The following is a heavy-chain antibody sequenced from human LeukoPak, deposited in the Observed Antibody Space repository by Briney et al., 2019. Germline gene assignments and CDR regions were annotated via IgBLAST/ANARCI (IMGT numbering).Heavy chain of an antibody. CDR3: ATVTTGEDY. CDR1: GFTFSSYG. V-gene: IGHV3-48*04. D-gene: IGHD3-16*01. Sequence: AGGSLRLSCAASGFTFSSYGMHWVRQAPGKGLEWVSYISSSGSTIYYADSVKGRFTISRDNAKNSLYLQMNSLRAEDTAVYYCATVTTGEDYWGQGTLVTVSS. J-gene: IGHJ4*02. CDR2: ISSSGSTI.